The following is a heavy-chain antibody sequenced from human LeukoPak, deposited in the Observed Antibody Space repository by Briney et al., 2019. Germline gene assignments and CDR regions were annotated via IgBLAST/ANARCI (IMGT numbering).Heavy chain of an antibody. Sequence: SETLSLTCAVYGGSFSGYYWSWIRQPPGKGLEWIGEINHSGSTNYNPSLKSRVTISVDTSKNQFSLKLSSVTAADTAVYYCARERIQLWLTRFFDYWGQGTLVTVSS. D-gene: IGHD5-18*01. J-gene: IGHJ4*02. CDR1: GGSFSGYY. CDR3: ARERIQLWLTRFFDY. V-gene: IGHV4-34*01. CDR2: INHSGST.